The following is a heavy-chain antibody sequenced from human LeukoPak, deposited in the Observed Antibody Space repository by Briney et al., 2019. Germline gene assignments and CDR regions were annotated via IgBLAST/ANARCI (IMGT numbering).Heavy chain of an antibody. V-gene: IGHV1-2*02. Sequence: ASVKVSCKASGYTFTGYYMHWVRQAPGQGLEWMGWINPNSGGTNYAQKFQGRVTMTRDTSISTAYMELGRLRSDDTAVYYCARGSPIVVVTAISQPFDYWGQGTLVTVSS. J-gene: IGHJ4*02. CDR3: ARGSPIVVVTAISQPFDY. CDR1: GYTFTGYY. CDR2: INPNSGGT. D-gene: IGHD2-21*02.